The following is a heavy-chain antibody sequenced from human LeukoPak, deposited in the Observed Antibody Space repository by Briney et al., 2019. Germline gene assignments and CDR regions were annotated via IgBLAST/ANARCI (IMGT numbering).Heavy chain of an antibody. CDR2: INSDGSST. CDR3: STGSGHAFDI. V-gene: IGHV3-74*01. CDR1: GFTFSSYW. J-gene: IGHJ3*02. Sequence: GGSLRLSCAASGFTFSSYWMHSVRQVRGKGLVWVSRINSDGSSTSYADSVKGRFTISRDNAKNTLYVQMNSLRAEDTAMYYCSTGSGHAFDIWGRGTMVTVSS. D-gene: IGHD3-10*01.